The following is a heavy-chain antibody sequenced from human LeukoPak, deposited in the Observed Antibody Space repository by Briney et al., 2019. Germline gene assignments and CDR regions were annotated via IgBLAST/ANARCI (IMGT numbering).Heavy chain of an antibody. CDR2: IYNAGNGGYT. CDR1: GFTVTYNY. V-gene: IGHV3-53*01. J-gene: IGHJ6*02. CDR3: AKDQWKEGYSGYHRYYGMDV. D-gene: IGHD5-12*01. Sequence: PGGSLRLSCAASGFTVTYNYMSWVRQAPGKGLEWVSVIYNAGNGGYTYYADSVKDRFTISRDNSKNTLYLQMNSLRAEDTAVYYCAKDQWKEGYSGYHRYYGMDVWGQGTTVTVSS.